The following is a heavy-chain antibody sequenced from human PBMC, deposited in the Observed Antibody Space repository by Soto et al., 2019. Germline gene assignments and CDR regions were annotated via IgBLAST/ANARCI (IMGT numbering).Heavy chain of an antibody. CDR3: AHPRGYGVFDAVDI. V-gene: IGHV3-23*01. D-gene: IGHD4-17*01. CDR2: INSGGEST. J-gene: IGHJ3*02. Sequence: GGALRLSWAASGVNFISYAMNWVRQAPGKGLEWVSAINSGGESTFYAESVRGRFTISRDNALNTLFLHMKSLRPEDTAVYYCAHPRGYGVFDAVDIWGQGTMVTVSS. CDR1: GVNFISYA.